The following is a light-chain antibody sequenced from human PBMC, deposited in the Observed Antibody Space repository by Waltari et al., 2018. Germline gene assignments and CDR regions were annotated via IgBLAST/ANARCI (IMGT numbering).Light chain of an antibody. J-gene: IGKJ4*01. CDR2: GAS. Sequence: EILLTQSPRTLSLSPGERATPSCSASQTVFNNYLTWYQQRPGHAPRLLVSGASTRAPGIPDRCSGRGAEKDVTLTISRLEPEDFALYHCQQYGSSPLTFGGGTKVE. CDR1: QTVFNNY. CDR3: QQYGSSPLT. V-gene: IGKV3-20*01.